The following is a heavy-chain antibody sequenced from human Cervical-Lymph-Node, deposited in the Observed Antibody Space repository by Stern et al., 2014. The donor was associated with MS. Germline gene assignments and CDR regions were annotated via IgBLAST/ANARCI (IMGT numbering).Heavy chain of an antibody. J-gene: IGHJ4*02. CDR3: ARDKEAHYFDS. CDR2: IIHKFGGG. V-gene: IGHV1-69*01. CDR1: GGTFSNLA. Sequence: QLVQSGAEVRKPGSSVKVSCKASGGTFSNLAISWVRQVPGQGLEWVGGIIHKFGGGNNEPKFQGTGTITAGESTNTVYMEPSSLRSEDAALYYCARDKEAHYFDSWGQGTLVTVSS.